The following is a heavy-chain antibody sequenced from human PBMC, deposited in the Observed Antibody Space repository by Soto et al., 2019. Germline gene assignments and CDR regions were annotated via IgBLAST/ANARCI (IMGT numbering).Heavy chain of an antibody. V-gene: IGHV3-49*04. CDR3: TRDRGYYDSSGYDY. CDR1: GFTFGDYA. J-gene: IGHJ4*02. D-gene: IGHD3-22*01. CDR2: IRSKAYGGTT. Sequence: LILSCTASGFTFGDYAISWVRHAPVKLLEWVGFIRSKAYGGTTEYAASVKGRFTISRDDSKSIAYLQMNSLKTEDTAVYYCTRDRGYYDSSGYDYWGQGTLVTVSS.